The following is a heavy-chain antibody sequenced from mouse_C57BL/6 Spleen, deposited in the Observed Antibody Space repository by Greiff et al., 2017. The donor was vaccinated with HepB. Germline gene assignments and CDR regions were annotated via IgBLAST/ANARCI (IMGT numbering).Heavy chain of an antibody. CDR2: IYPGDGDT. V-gene: IGHV1-80*01. Sequence: QVQLQQSGAELVKPGASVKISCKASGYAFSSYWMNWVKQRPGKGLEWIGQIYPGDGDTNYNGKFKGKATLTADKSSSTAYMQLSSLTSEDSAVYFCARCLYYDYDGWYFDVWGTGTTVTVSS. J-gene: IGHJ1*03. D-gene: IGHD2-4*01. CDR1: GYAFSSYW. CDR3: ARCLYYDYDGWYFDV.